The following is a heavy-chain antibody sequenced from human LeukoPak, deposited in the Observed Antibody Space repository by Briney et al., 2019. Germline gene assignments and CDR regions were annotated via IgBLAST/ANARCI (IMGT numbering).Heavy chain of an antibody. D-gene: IGHD3-22*01. CDR2: INSGSRSI. CDR3: AKDRVVTKTYYFDY. V-gene: IGHV3-21*04. Sequence: GGSLRLSCSVSGFRFSGWSFNWVRQAPGKGLEWVSSINSGSRSIYYADSVKGRFTISRDNSKNTLYLQMNSLRAEDTAVYYCAKDRVVTKTYYFDYWGQGTLVTVSS. CDR1: GFRFSGWS. J-gene: IGHJ4*02.